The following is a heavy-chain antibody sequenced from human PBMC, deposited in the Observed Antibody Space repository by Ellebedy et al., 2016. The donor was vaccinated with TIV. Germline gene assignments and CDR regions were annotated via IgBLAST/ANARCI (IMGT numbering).Heavy chain of an antibody. J-gene: IGHJ3*02. Sequence: GESLKISCAASGFTFSSYSMNWVRQAPGKGLEWVSSISSSSSYIYYADSVKGRFTISRDNAKNSLYLQMNSLRAEDTAVYYCARWGRGAFDIWGQGTMVTVSS. CDR2: ISSSSSYI. CDR3: ARWGRGAFDI. CDR1: GFTFSSYS. D-gene: IGHD1-26*01. V-gene: IGHV3-21*01.